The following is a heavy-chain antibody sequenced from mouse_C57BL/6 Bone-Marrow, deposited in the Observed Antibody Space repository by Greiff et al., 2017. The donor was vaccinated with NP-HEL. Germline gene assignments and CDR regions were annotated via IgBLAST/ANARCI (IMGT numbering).Heavy chain of an antibody. CDR1: GYTFTSSW. CDR2: IHPNSGST. V-gene: IGHV1-64*01. D-gene: IGHD1-2*01. J-gene: IGHJ3*01. CDR3: ARRGDGAWFAY. Sequence: QVQLQQPGAELVKPGASVKLSCKASGYTFTSSWMPWVKQRPGQGLEWIGMIHPNSGSTNYNEKFKSKATLTVDKSSSTAYMQLSSLTSEDSAVYYCARRGDGAWFAYWGQGTLVTVSA.